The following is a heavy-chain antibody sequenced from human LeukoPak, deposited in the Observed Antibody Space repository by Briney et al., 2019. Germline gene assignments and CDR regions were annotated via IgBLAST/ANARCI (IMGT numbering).Heavy chain of an antibody. D-gene: IGHD2-15*01. J-gene: IGHJ5*02. CDR1: GFTFSSYA. CDR2: ISGSGGST. Sequence: PGGSLRLSCAASGFTFSSYAMSWVRQAPGKGLEWVSAISGSGGSTSYADSVKGRFTISRDNAKNTLYLQMNSLRAEDTAVYYCARAVGYCSGGSCYNRWFDPWGQGTLVTVSS. V-gene: IGHV3-23*01. CDR3: ARAVGYCSGGSCYNRWFDP.